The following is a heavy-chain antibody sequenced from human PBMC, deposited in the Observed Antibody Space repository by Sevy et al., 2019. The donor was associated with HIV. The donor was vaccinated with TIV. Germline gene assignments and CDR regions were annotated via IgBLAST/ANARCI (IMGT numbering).Heavy chain of an antibody. V-gene: IGHV3-48*03. J-gene: IGHJ3*02. CDR3: ARSGGYSYGKGAFDI. CDR2: ISSSGSTI. D-gene: IGHD5-18*01. Sequence: GESLKISCAASGFSFSSYEMNWVRQAPGKGLEWVSYISSSGSTIYYADSVKGRFTISRDNAKNSLYLQMNSLRAEDTAVYYCARSGGYSYGKGAFDIWGQWTMVTVSS. CDR1: GFSFSSYE.